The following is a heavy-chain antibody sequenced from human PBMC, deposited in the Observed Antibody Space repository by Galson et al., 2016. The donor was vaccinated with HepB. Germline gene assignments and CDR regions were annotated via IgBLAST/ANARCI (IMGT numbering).Heavy chain of an antibody. Sequence: CAASGFTFSSYSMNWVRQAPEKGLEWVSYIGDTGSRIYYADSAKGRFTISRDNAKNSVYLQMNSLRDDDTAVYYCARDVSPYASPPDYWGQGTLVTVSS. J-gene: IGHJ4*02. D-gene: IGHD2-2*01. CDR1: GFTFSSYS. CDR3: ARDVSPYASPPDY. V-gene: IGHV3-48*02. CDR2: IGDTGSRI.